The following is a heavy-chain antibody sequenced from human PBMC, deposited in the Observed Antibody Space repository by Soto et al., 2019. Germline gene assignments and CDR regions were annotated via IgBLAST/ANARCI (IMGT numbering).Heavy chain of an antibody. V-gene: IGHV3-13*04. CDR3: AREALAVAGSAQFDY. J-gene: IGHJ4*02. CDR1: GFTFSSYD. D-gene: IGHD6-19*01. CDR2: IGTAGDT. Sequence: GGSLRLSCAASGFTFSSYDMHWVRQATGKGLEWVSAIGTAGDTYYPGSVKGRFTISRENAKNSLYLQMNSLRAGDTAVYYCAREALAVAGSAQFDYWGQGTLVTVSS.